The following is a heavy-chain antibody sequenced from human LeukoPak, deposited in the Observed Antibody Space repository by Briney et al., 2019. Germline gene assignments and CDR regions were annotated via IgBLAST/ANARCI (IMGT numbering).Heavy chain of an antibody. V-gene: IGHV3-66*01. CDR2: IYSGGST. J-gene: IGHJ4*02. CDR3: ASEVRGTTVTTS. D-gene: IGHD4-11*01. Sequence: TGGSLRLSCAASGFTVSSNYMSWVRQAPGKGLEWVSVIYSGGSTYYADSVKGRFTISRDNSKNTLYLQMNSLRAEDTAVYYCASEVRGTTVTTSWGQGTLVTVSS. CDR1: GFTVSSNY.